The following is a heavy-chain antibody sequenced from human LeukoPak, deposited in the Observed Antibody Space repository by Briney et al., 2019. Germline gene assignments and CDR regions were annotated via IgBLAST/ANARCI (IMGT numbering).Heavy chain of an antibody. CDR2: INHSGST. J-gene: IGHJ3*02. Sequence: SETLSLTCAVYGGSFSGYYWSWIRQPPGKGLEWIGEINHSGSTNYNPSLKSRVTISVDTSKNQFPLKLSSVTAADTAVYYCAREGGGRAFDIWGQGTMVTVSS. CDR1: GGSFSGYY. CDR3: AREGGGRAFDI. V-gene: IGHV4-34*01. D-gene: IGHD4-23*01.